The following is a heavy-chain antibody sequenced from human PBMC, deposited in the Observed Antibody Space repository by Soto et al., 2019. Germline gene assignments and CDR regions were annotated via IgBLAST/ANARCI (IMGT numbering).Heavy chain of an antibody. D-gene: IGHD4-17*01. CDR3: ARGASGDYGYYLDY. V-gene: IGHV3-48*03. CDR2: ISRGGTTI. Sequence: GGSLRLSCAASGFTFSSYEMHWVRQAPGKGLEWVSYISRGGTTIYYADSVKGRFTISRVSGKNSLYLQMNSLRAEDTAVYYCARGASGDYGYYLDYWGQGTLVTVSS. J-gene: IGHJ4*02. CDR1: GFTFSSYE.